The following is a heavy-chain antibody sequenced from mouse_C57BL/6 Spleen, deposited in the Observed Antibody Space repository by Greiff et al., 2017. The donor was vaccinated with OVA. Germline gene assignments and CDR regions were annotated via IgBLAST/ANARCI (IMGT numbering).Heavy chain of an antibody. D-gene: IGHD2-1*01. V-gene: IGHV1-64*01. CDR2: IHPNSGST. CDR1: GYTFTSYW. J-gene: IGHJ2*01. Sequence: QVHVKQPGAELVKPGASVKLSCKASGYTFTSYWMHWVKQRPGQGLEWIGMIHPNSGSTNYTEKFKSKATLTVDKSSSTAYMQLSSLTSEDSAVYYCARGVGGGNHYWGQGTTLTVSS. CDR3: ARGVGGGNHY.